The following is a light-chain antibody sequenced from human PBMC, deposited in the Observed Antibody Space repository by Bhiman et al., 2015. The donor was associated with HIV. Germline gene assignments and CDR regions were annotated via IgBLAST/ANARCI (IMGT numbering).Light chain of an antibody. J-gene: IGLJ1*01. CDR1: SFNIGNNY. CDR3: GTWDNSLSTGGV. Sequence: QSVLTQPPSVSAAPGQKVTISCSGSSFNIGNNYVSWYQQLPGTAPKLLIYENNKRPSGIPDRFSGSKSGTSATLGITGLQTGDEADYYCGTWDNSLSTGGVFGTGTKVTVL. CDR2: ENN. V-gene: IGLV1-51*02.